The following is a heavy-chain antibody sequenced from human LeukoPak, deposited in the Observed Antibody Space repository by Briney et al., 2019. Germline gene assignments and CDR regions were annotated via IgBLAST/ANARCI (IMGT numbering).Heavy chain of an antibody. V-gene: IGHV1-69*13. CDR2: IIPIFGTA. D-gene: IGHD5-18*01. CDR1: GGTFSSYA. J-gene: IGHJ5*02. Sequence: SVKVSCKASGGTFSSYAISWVRQAPGQGLEWMGGIIPIFGTANYAQKFQGRVTITADESTSTAYMELSSLRSEDPAGYYCCTAMVKNWFDPWGQGTLVTVSP. CDR3: CTAMVKNWFDP.